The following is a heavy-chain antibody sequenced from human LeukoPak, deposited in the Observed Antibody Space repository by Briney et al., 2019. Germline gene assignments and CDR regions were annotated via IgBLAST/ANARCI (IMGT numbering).Heavy chain of an antibody. V-gene: IGHV3-7*01. CDR1: GFTFSNYA. CDR3: SRSLDY. J-gene: IGHJ4*02. Sequence: PGGSLRLSCAASGFTFSNYAMSWVRQAPGKGMEWVANINRDGTNQYYAASVKGRFSISRDNAKNSLYLQMNSLRAEDTAVYYCSRSLDYLGQGALVTVSS. CDR2: INRDGTNQ.